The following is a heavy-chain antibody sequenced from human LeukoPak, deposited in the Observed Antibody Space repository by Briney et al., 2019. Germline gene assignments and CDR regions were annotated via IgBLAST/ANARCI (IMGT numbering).Heavy chain of an antibody. V-gene: IGHV3-48*03. CDR3: ARGIAVAGTAYYYYGVDV. Sequence: GGSLRLSCAASGFTFSSYEMNWVRQAPGKGLEWVSYISSSGSTIYYADSVKGRFTISRDNAKNSLYLQMNSLRAEDTAVYYCARGIAVAGTAYYYYGVDVWGQGTTVTVSS. CDR1: GFTFSSYE. D-gene: IGHD6-19*01. J-gene: IGHJ6*02. CDR2: ISSSGSTI.